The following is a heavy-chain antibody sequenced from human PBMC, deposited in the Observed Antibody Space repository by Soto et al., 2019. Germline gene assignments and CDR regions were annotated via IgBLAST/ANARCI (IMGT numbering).Heavy chain of an antibody. V-gene: IGHV3-23*01. CDR1: GFTFSSYS. D-gene: IGHD6-13*01. CDR3: AKDSLYSRSWYDGFDS. J-gene: IGHJ3*02. Sequence: PGGSLRLSCAASGFTFSSYSMSWVRQAPGKGLEWVSAISGSGGSTYYADSVKGRFTISRDNSTNTLYLQMNSLRAEDTAVYYCAKDSLYSRSWYDGFDSWGQGTMVTVSS. CDR2: ISGSGGST.